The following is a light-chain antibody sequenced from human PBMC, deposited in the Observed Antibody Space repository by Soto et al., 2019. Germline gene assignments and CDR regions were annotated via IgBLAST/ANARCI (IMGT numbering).Light chain of an antibody. Sequence: ILLTQTPSYQYEYVGDRVTISCRVSQSISNYLMWYQQKPGKAPNLLIFAASSLQNGVPSRFSGSGSGTEFTLTISGLQPEDFATYYCQQSSITPRAFGQ. V-gene: IGKV1-39*01. CDR2: AAS. J-gene: IGKJ1*01. CDR1: QSISNY. CDR3: QQSSITPRA.